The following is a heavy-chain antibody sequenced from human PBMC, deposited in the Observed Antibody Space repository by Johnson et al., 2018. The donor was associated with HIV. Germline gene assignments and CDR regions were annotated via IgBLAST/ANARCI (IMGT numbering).Heavy chain of an antibody. CDR2: INWNGGST. Sequence: VQLVESVGGVVQPGRSLRLSCAAAGFTFDDYGMNWVRQAPGKGLEWVSGINWNGGSTDYADSVSGRFTISRDNAKNSLYLQMNSLRAEDTALYYCAREGTTGMNDAFDIWGQGTMVTVSS. CDR1: GFTFDDYG. J-gene: IGHJ3*02. D-gene: IGHD1-1*01. CDR3: AREGTTGMNDAFDI. V-gene: IGHV3-20*04.